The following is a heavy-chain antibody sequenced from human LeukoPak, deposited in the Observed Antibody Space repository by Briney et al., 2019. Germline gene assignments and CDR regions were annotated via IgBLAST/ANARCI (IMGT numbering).Heavy chain of an antibody. D-gene: IGHD1-26*01. CDR3: ARGDVGATLDFYYFNMDV. CDR1: GGSISSSSYY. J-gene: IGHJ6*02. CDR2: IYYSGST. Sequence: SETLSLTCTVSGGSISSSSYYWGWIRQPPGKGLEWIGSIYYSGSTYYNPSLKSRVTISVDTSKNQFSLKLSSVTAADTAVYYCARGDVGATLDFYYFNMDVWGRGITVTVSS. V-gene: IGHV4-39*07.